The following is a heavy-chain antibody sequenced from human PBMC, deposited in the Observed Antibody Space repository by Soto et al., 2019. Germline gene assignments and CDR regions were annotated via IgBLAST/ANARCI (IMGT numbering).Heavy chain of an antibody. Sequence: SETLSLTCTVSGGSISSYYWSWIRQPPGKGLEWIGYIYYSGSTNYNPSLKSRVTISVDTSKNQFSLKLSSVTAADTAVYYCARGGWFGDRSGYYYMDVWGKGTTVTVSS. CDR2: IYYSGST. J-gene: IGHJ6*03. CDR1: GGSISSYY. D-gene: IGHD3-10*01. CDR3: ARGGWFGDRSGYYYMDV. V-gene: IGHV4-59*01.